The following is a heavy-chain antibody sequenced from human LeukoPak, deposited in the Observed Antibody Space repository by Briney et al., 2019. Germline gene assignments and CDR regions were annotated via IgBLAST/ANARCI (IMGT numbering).Heavy chain of an antibody. CDR2: ISGGGGTI. CDR1: GFTFSAYS. V-gene: IGHV3-48*01. CDR3: ARNQEIDYYDSSGFYWGVEY. Sequence: GGSLRLSCAASGFTFSAYSMNWVRQAPGKGLEWVAYISGGGGTIYYADSVKGRFTISRDNAKNSLYLQMDSLRAEDTAVYYCARNQEIDYYDSSGFYWGVEYWGQGTLVTVSS. J-gene: IGHJ4*02. D-gene: IGHD3-22*01.